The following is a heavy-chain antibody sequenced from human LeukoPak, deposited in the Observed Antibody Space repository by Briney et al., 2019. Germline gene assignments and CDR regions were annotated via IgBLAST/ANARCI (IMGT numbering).Heavy chain of an antibody. CDR1: GYTFTGYY. Sequence: GASVKVSCKASGYTFTGYYMHWVRQAPGQGLEWMGWISAYNGNTNYAQKLQGRVTMTTDASTSTAYMELRSLRSDDTAVYYCANLKGCSSTSCYTSGVYYYYYMDVWGKGTTVTVSS. CDR2: ISAYNGNT. V-gene: IGHV1-18*04. CDR3: ANLKGCSSTSCYTSGVYYYYYMDV. D-gene: IGHD2-2*02. J-gene: IGHJ6*03.